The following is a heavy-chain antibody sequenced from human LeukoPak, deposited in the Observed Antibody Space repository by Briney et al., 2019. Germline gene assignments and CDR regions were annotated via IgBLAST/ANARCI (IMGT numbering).Heavy chain of an antibody. CDR3: ARDMGRNDAFEI. V-gene: IGHV4-59*01. CDR2: IYYSGNT. Sequence: SETLSLTCTVSGGSISSDYYWSWIRQPPGKGLEWIGYIYYSGNTNYNPSLKSRVTMSVDTSKNQFSLKLSSVTAADTAVYYCARDMGRNDAFEIWGQGTMVSVSS. J-gene: IGHJ3*02. CDR1: GGSISSDYY. D-gene: IGHD3-10*01.